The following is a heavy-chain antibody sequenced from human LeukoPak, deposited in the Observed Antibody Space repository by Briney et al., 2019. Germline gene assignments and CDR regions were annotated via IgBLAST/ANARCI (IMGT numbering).Heavy chain of an antibody. V-gene: IGHV1-2*02. CDR3: VRGISSVENY. Sequence: ASVKVSCKASGYTFTGYYMHWVRQAPGQGLEWMGWINPNSGSTNYAQKFQGRVTMTRDTSIGTAYMELSSLRSDDTAVYYCVRGISSVENYWGQGTLVTVSS. D-gene: IGHD2-15*01. CDR1: GYTFTGYY. CDR2: INPNSGST. J-gene: IGHJ4*02.